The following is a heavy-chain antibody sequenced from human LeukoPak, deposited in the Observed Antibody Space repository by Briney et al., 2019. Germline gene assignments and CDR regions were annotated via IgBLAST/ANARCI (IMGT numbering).Heavy chain of an antibody. V-gene: IGHV3-66*01. CDR2: IYSGGST. CDR3: AREDYGRSRYYYGMDV. CDR1: GFTVSSNY. J-gene: IGHJ6*02. Sequence: GGSLRLSCAASGFTVSSNYMSCVRQAPGKGLEWVSVIYSGGSTYYADSVKGRFTISRDNSKNTLYLQMNSLRAEDTAVYYCAREDYGRSRYYYGMDVWGQGTTVTVSS. D-gene: IGHD4-17*01.